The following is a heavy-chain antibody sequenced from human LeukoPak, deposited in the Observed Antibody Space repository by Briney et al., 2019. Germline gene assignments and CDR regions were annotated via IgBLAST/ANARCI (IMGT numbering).Heavy chain of an antibody. V-gene: IGHV1-24*01. CDR2: FDPEDGET. J-gene: IGHJ4*02. Sequence: GASVKVSCKVSGTYSLNELSMRWVRQAPPKGLEWMGGFDPEDGETIYAQSFKGRVTVTEDTSTDTVYMDLSSLRSEDTAVYYCATLLGETYFFDFWGQGTLVTVSS. D-gene: IGHD1-26*01. CDR3: ATLLGETYFFDF. CDR1: GTYSLNELS.